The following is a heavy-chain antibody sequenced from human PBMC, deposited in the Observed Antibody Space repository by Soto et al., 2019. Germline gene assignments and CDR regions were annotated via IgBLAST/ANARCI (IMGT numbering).Heavy chain of an antibody. V-gene: IGHV3-11*01. J-gene: IGHJ5*02. CDR2: ISSSGSTI. D-gene: IGHD6-6*01. CDR3: ARDLFARSSSSGIHWFDP. CDR1: GFTFSDYY. Sequence: QVQLVESGGGLVKPGGSLRLSCAASGFTFSDYYMSWIRQAPGKGLEWVSYISSSGSTIYYADSVKGRFTISRDNAKNSXXLQRNSLRAEDTAVYYCARDLFARSSSSGIHWFDPWGQGTLVTVSS.